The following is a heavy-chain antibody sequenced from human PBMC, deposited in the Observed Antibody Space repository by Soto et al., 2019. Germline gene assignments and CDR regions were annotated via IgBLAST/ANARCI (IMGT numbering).Heavy chain of an antibody. J-gene: IGHJ5*02. V-gene: IGHV4-30-4*01. CDR3: ARAITMVRGVIGSSWFDP. CDR1: GGSISSGDYY. CDR2: IYYSGST. D-gene: IGHD3-10*01. Sequence: PSETLSLTCTVSGGSISSGDYYWSWIRQPPGKGLERIGYIYYSGSTYYNPSLKSRVTISVDTSKNQFSLKLSSVTAADTAVFYCARAITMVRGVIGSSWFDPWGQGTLVTVSS.